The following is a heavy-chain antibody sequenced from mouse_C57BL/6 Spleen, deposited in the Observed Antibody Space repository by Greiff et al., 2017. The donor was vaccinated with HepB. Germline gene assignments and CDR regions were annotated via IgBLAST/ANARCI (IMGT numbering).Heavy chain of an antibody. D-gene: IGHD1-1*01. CDR2: IDPSDSYT. CDR1: GYTFTSYW. V-gene: IGHV1-50*01. CDR3: ARLNGSSYPYYFDD. Sequence: QVQLQQPGAELVKPGASVKLSCKASGYTFTSYWMQWVKQRPGQGLEWIGEIDPSDSYTNYNQKFKGKATLTVDTSSSTAYMQLSSLTSEDSAVYYCARLNGSSYPYYFDDWGQGTTLTVSS. J-gene: IGHJ2*01.